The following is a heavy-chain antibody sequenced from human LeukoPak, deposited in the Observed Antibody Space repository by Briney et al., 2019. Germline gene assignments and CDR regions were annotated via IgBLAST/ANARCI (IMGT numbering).Heavy chain of an antibody. V-gene: IGHV5-51*01. CDR1: GYSFITYW. CDR2: IYPRDSDT. D-gene: IGHD5-24*01. J-gene: IGHJ4*02. Sequence: GESLKISCKGSGYSFITYWIGWGRQMPGKGLGWMGIIYPRDSDTRYSPSFQGQVTFSADKSISTAYLQWSSLEASDTAIYYCARRVGDGYNLFDYWGQGTLVTVSS. CDR3: ARRVGDGYNLFDY.